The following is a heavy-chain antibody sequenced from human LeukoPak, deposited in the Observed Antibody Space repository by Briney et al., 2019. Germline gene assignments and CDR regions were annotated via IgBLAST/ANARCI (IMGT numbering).Heavy chain of an antibody. J-gene: IGHJ4*02. CDR2: IYYSGST. CDR3: GRNPWIAAGVDF. CDR1: GGSISSSSYY. V-gene: IGHV4-39*07. D-gene: IGHD6-25*01. Sequence: PSETLSLTCTVSGGSISSSSYYWGWIRQPPGEGLEWIGNIYYSGSTYYNPSLKSRVTISLDTSKNQFSLNLSSVTAADTAVYYCGRNPWIAAGVDFWGQGTLVTVSS.